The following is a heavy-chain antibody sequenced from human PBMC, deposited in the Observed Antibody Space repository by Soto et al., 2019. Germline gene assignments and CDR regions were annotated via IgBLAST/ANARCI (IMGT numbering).Heavy chain of an antibody. CDR2: IIPIFGTA. J-gene: IGHJ6*02. V-gene: IGHV1-69*13. D-gene: IGHD1-26*01. Sequence: SVKVSCKASGYTFTRSGISWVRQAPGQGLEWMGGIIPIFGTANYAQKFQGRVTITADESTSTAYMELSSLRSEDTAVYYCARELGPAPGSGSYPAPYYYYYGMDVWGQGTKVTVSS. CDR1: GYTFTRSG. CDR3: ARELGPAPGSGSYPAPYYYYYGMDV.